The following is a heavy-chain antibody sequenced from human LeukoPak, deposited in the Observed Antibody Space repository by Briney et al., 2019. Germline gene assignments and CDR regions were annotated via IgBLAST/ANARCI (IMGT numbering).Heavy chain of an antibody. CDR2: ISSSSSYI. D-gene: IGHD6-25*01. V-gene: IGHV3-21*01. Sequence: PGGSLRLSCAASGFTFSNAWMNWVRQAPGKGLEWVSSISSSSSYIYYADSVKGRFTISRDNAKNSLYLQMNSLRAEDTAVYYCARAGAPDSSEKARRDAFDIWGQGTMATVSS. J-gene: IGHJ3*02. CDR1: GFTFSNAW. CDR3: ARAGAPDSSEKARRDAFDI.